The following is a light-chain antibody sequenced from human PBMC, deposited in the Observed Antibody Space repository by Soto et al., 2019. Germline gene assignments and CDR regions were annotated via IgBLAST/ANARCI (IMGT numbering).Light chain of an antibody. Sequence: DIVLTQSPGSLSLSPGERATLSCRASQSVPRTYLAWYQQKPGQTPSLLIYGASTRATGIPDRFSGSGSGTDFTLTISRLEPEDFGVYYCQQYGSSSWTFGQGTKVEIK. J-gene: IGKJ1*01. CDR2: GAS. CDR1: QSVPRTY. V-gene: IGKV3-20*01. CDR3: QQYGSSSWT.